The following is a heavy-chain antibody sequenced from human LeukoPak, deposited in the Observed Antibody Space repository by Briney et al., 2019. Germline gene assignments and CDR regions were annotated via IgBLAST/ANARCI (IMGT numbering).Heavy chain of an antibody. V-gene: IGHV4-30-2*01. CDR1: GGSISSGGYS. J-gene: IGHJ1*01. D-gene: IGHD3-3*01. Sequence: PSETLSLTCAVSGGSISSGGYSWSWIRQPPGKGLEWIGYIYHSGSTYYNPSLKSRVTISVDRSKTQFSLKLSSVTAADTAVYYGARSEWLDTIGSSIDVCGDRGTVAAVS. CDR2: IYHSGST. CDR3: ARSEWLDTIGSSIDVC.